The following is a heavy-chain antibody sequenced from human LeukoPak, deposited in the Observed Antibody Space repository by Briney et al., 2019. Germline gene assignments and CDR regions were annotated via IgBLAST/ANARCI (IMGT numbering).Heavy chain of an antibody. CDR3: ARDFYDFWGGYWV. V-gene: IGHV3-53*01. J-gene: IGHJ4*02. CDR1: GFNVRTNY. Sequence: PGGSLRLSCAVSGFNVRTNYMSWVRQAPGKGLEWVSVIFRDGSTYYEDPVKGRFSISRDNSKNMVYLQMSNLRAEDTAVYYCARDFYDFWGGYWVWGQGTLVTVSS. D-gene: IGHD3-3*01. CDR2: IFRDGST.